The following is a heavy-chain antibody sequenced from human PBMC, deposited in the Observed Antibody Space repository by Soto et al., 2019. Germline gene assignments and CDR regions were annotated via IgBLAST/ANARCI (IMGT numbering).Heavy chain of an antibody. D-gene: IGHD4-17*01. V-gene: IGHV1-18*01. Sequence: ASVKVSCKASGGTFSSYAISWVRQAPGQGLEWMGWISAYNGNTNYAQKLQGRVTMTTDTSTSTAYMELRSLRSDDTAVYYCARFDYGDYVGAFDIWGQGTMVTVSS. J-gene: IGHJ3*02. CDR2: ISAYNGNT. CDR1: GGTFSSYA. CDR3: ARFDYGDYVGAFDI.